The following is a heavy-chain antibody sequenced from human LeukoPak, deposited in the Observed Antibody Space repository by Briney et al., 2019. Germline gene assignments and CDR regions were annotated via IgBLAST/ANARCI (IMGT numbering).Heavy chain of an antibody. D-gene: IGHD3-22*01. V-gene: IGHV4-61*03. J-gene: IGHJ4*02. CDR1: GGSVSNGNYY. CDR2: IYYTGST. Sequence: SETLSLTCTVSGGSVSNGNYYWSWLRQPPGKALEWIGYIYYTGSTYYNPSLEGRVTISVDTSRNHFSVKLSSVTAADTAVYYCARADSSGYYVGYWGQGTLVAVSS. CDR3: ARADSSGYYVGY.